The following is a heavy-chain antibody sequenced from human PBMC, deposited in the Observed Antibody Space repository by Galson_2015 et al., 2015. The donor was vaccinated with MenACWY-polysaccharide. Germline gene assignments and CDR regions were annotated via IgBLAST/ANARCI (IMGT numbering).Heavy chain of an antibody. CDR1: GFTFSTYA. Sequence: SLRLSCAASGFTFSTYAMSWVRQAPGRGLEWVSVITSGGGTSYADSVKGRFTLSRDNSKNALYLQMNSLSAEDTAVYYCAKGTGSYYRTIDYWGQGTLVTVSS. CDR3: AKGTGSYYRTIDY. V-gene: IGHV3-23*01. J-gene: IGHJ4*02. CDR2: ITSGGGT. D-gene: IGHD1-26*01.